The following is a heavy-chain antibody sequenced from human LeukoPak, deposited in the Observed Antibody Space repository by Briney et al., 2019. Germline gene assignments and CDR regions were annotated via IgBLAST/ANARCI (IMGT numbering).Heavy chain of an antibody. CDR3: ARGPGYYDFWSGYSGWFDP. J-gene: IGHJ5*02. CDR1: GYSISSGYY. Sequence: SETLSLTCAVSGYSISSGYYWGWIRQPPGKGLEWIGSIYHSGSTYYNPSLKSRVTLSVDTSKNQFSLKLSSVTAADTAVYYCARGPGYYDFWSGYSGWFDPWGQGTLVTVSS. D-gene: IGHD3-3*01. CDR2: IYHSGST. V-gene: IGHV4-38-2*01.